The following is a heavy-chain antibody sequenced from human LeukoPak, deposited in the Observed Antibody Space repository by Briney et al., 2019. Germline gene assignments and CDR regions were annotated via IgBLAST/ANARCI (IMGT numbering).Heavy chain of an antibody. Sequence: PSETLSLTCTVSGGSISSSRYYWAWIRQPPGKGLEWIGSIYYSGSTYYNPSLKSRVTISVDTSKNQFSLKLTSVTAADTAVYYCARPSSSGYYYVANFDYWGLGTLVTVSS. V-gene: IGHV4-39*01. CDR1: GGSISSSRYY. CDR2: IYYSGST. J-gene: IGHJ4*02. CDR3: ARPSSSGYYYVANFDY. D-gene: IGHD3-22*01.